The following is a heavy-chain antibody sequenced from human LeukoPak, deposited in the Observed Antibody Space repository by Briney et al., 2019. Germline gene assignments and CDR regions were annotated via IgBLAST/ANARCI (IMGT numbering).Heavy chain of an antibody. J-gene: IGHJ1*01. V-gene: IGHV3-23*01. CDR1: GFTFSSYA. CDR3: AKEIYGDPTGGRFQH. D-gene: IGHD4/OR15-4a*01. Sequence: GGSLRLSCAASGFTFSSYAMSWVRQAPGKGLEWVSVISGSGGSTYYADSVKGRFTISRDNSKNTLYLQMKSLRAEDTAVYYCAKEIYGDPTGGRFQHWGQGTLVTVSS. CDR2: ISGSGGST.